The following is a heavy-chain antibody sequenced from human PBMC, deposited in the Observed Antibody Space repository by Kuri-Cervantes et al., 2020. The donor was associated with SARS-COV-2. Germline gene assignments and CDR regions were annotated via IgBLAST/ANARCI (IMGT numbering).Heavy chain of an antibody. CDR1: GYTFNNYG. V-gene: IGHV1-18*01. D-gene: IGHD6-13*01. CDR2: ISAHNGNT. Sequence: ASVKVSCKASGYTFNNYGISWVRQAPGQGLEWMGWISAHNGNTNYAQKFQGRVTITADKSTSTAYMELSSLRSEDTAMYYCAREYSSSWYARPDYYYGMDVWGQGTTVTVSS. CDR3: AREYSSSWYARPDYYYGMDV. J-gene: IGHJ6*02.